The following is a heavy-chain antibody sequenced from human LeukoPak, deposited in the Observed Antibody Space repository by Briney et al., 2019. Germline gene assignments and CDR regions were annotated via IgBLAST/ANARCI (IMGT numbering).Heavy chain of an antibody. CDR3: ARVSRDFYSNYYYYYGMDV. J-gene: IGHJ6*02. D-gene: IGHD4-11*01. CDR1: GFTFSNSA. CDR2: IGGSAGNT. V-gene: IGHV3-23*01. Sequence: GGSLRLSCAATGFTFSNSAMTWVRQAPGKGLEWVSGIGGSAGNTYYADSVKGRFTISRDNAKNSLYLQMNSLRAEDTAVYYCARVSRDFYSNYYYYYGMDVWGQGTTVTVSS.